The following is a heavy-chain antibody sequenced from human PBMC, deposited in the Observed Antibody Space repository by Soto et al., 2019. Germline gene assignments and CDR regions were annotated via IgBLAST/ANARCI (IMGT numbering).Heavy chain of an antibody. CDR3: ARVRGYNYIDL. V-gene: IGHV3-7*01. CDR1: GFTFSDSW. Sequence: EVQLVESGGGLVQPGGSLRLSCAASGFTFSDSWMNWVRQAPGKGLEWVASTVPDGSEVYYVDSVMGRFTISRDNTKTSLYLQITSVRVDDTAIYYCARVRGYNYIDLWGQGTLVSVS. J-gene: IGHJ4*01. CDR2: TVPDGSEV. D-gene: IGHD1-1*01.